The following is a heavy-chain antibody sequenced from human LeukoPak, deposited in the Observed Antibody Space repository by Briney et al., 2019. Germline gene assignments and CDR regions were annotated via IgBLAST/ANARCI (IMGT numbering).Heavy chain of an antibody. CDR1: GFTFSSYA. CDR2: ISYDGSNK. J-gene: IGHJ6*03. Sequence: GGSLRLSCAASGFTFSSYAMHWVRQAPGKGLEWVAVISYDGSNKYYADSVKGRFTIYRENSKNTLYMQMNSLRAEDTAVYYCAKGRADPTYYDSSGYYYVAEDYYYMDVWGKGPRSPSP. CDR3: AKGRADPTYYDSSGYYYVAEDYYYMDV. V-gene: IGHV3-30*04. D-gene: IGHD3-22*01.